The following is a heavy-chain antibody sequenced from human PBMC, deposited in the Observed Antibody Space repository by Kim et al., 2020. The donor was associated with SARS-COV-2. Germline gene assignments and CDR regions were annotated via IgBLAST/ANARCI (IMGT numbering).Heavy chain of an antibody. CDR3: ARAYSSGWAYFDY. D-gene: IGHD6-19*01. J-gene: IGHJ4*02. V-gene: IGHV3-21*01. Sequence: YADSVKCRFTISRDNAKNSLYLQMNSLRAEDTAVYYCARAYSSGWAYFDYWGQGTLVTVSS.